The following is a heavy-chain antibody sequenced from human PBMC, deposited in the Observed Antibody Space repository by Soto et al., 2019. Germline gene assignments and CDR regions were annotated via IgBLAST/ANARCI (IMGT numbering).Heavy chain of an antibody. CDR2: IYYSGST. CDR3: ARDNQLSIFQGPVDYHGMDV. CDR1: GGSISSGGYY. D-gene: IGHD2-2*01. J-gene: IGHJ6*02. V-gene: IGHV4-31*03. Sequence: SETLSLTCTVSGGSISSGGYYWSWIRQHPGKGLEWIGYIYYSGSTYYNPSLKSRVTISVDTSKNQFSLELSSLRSEDTAVYYCARDNQLSIFQGPVDYHGMDVWGQGTTVTVSS.